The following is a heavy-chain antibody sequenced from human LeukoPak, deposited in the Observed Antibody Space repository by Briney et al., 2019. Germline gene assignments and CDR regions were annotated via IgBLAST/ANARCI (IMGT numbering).Heavy chain of an antibody. V-gene: IGHV1-69-2*01. CDR3: ATVNDYGGQYYFDY. CDR1: GGTLSSYA. Sequence: EASVKVSCKASGGTLSSYAISWVRQAPGKGLEWMGLVDPEDGETIYAEKFQGRVTITADTSTDTAYMELSSLRSEDTAVYYCATVNDYGGQYYFDYWGQGTLVTVSS. CDR2: VDPEDGET. D-gene: IGHD4-23*01. J-gene: IGHJ4*02.